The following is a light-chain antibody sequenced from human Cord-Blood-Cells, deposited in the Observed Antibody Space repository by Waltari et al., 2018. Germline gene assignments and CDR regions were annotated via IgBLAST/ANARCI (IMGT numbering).Light chain of an antibody. J-gene: IGLJ1*01. CDR3: AAWDDSLNGYV. V-gene: IGLV1-44*01. Sequence: QSVLTQPPSASGTPGQRVTISCSGSSSNIGSNTVNWYQQLPGTAPKLLIYINNQRPSGVPDRVSGSKSGTSASLAISGLQSEDEADYYCAAWDDSLNGYVFGTGTKVTVL. CDR2: INN. CDR1: SSNIGSNT.